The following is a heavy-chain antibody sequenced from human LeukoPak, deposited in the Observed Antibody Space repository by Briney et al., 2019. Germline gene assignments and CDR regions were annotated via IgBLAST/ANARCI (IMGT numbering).Heavy chain of an antibody. CDR3: AKDQGRYVSKYYLDY. CDR2: INSDGSGT. CDR1: GFIFGNYR. Sequence: GGSLRLSCATSGFIFGNYRMHWVRQAPGKGLVWVSRINSDGSGTDYAESVKGRFTISRDNAKNTLYLHMNSLRPEDTAWYYCAKDQGRYVSKYYLDYWGRGTLVTVSS. J-gene: IGHJ4*02. V-gene: IGHV3-74*01. D-gene: IGHD2/OR15-2a*01.